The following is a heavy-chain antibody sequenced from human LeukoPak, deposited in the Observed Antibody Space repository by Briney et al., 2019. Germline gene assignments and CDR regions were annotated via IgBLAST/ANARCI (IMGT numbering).Heavy chain of an antibody. CDR2: ISFSNSPI. V-gene: IGHV3-48*01. Sequence: GGSLRLSCAASGFAFSRTHMNWVRQAPGKGLEWLSYISFSNSPIYYADSVRGRFTISRDNAKNSVYLQMNSLRAEDTAVYYCASLGYGAGSYYSDYWDQGTLVTVSS. J-gene: IGHJ4*02. D-gene: IGHD3-10*01. CDR1: GFAFSRTH. CDR3: ASLGYGAGSYYSDY.